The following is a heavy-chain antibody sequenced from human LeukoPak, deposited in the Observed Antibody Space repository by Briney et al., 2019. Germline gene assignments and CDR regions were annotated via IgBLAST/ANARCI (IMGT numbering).Heavy chain of an antibody. CDR1: GGSFSGSY. V-gene: IGHV4-34*01. Sequence: SETLSLTCAVYGGSFSGSYWGWIRQPPGKGLEWIGTIYYSGTTYYNPSLKSRVTISIDTSKNHFSLKLNSVTAADTAVYYCARRTGSRLPNWFDPWGQGTLVTVSS. CDR2: IYYSGTT. CDR3: ARRTGSRLPNWFDP. D-gene: IGHD3-10*01. J-gene: IGHJ5*02.